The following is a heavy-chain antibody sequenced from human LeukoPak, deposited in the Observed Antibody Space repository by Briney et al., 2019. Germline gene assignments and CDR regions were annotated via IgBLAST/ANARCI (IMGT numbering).Heavy chain of an antibody. CDR2: ISSSSSYI. CDR3: ARGLPGATPLADY. D-gene: IGHD1-26*01. CDR1: GFTFSSYS. V-gene: IGHV3-21*01. Sequence: GGSLRLSCAASGFTFSSYSMNWVRQAPGKGLEWVSSISSSSSYIYYADSVKGRFTISRDNAKNSLYLQMNSLRAEDTAVYYCARGLPGATPLADYWGQGTLVTVSS. J-gene: IGHJ4*02.